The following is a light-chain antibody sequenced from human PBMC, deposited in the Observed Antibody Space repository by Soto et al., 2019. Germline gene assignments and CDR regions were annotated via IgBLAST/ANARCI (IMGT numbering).Light chain of an antibody. J-gene: IGLJ1*01. CDR1: SSDVGGYNY. Sequence: QSVLTQPRSVSGSPGQSVTISCTGTSSDVGGYNYVSWYQQPPGKAPKLMIYDVSKRPSGVPDRFSGSKSGNTASLTISGLQAEDEADYYCCSYAGSYTVVFGTGTKVTVL. V-gene: IGLV2-11*01. CDR3: CSYAGSYTVV. CDR2: DVS.